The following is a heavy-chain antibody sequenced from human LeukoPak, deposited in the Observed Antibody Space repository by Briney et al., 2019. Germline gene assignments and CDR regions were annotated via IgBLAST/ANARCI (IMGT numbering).Heavy chain of an antibody. CDR1: GGSISSGDYY. V-gene: IGHV4-30-4*01. CDR3: AREKAEWFGERGWFDP. Sequence: PSETLSLTCTVSGGSISSGDYYWSWIRQPPGKGLEWIGYIYYSGSTYYNPSLKSRVTISVDTSKNQFSLKLSSVTAADTAVYYCAREKAEWFGERGWFDPWGQGTLVTVSS. D-gene: IGHD3-10*01. J-gene: IGHJ5*02. CDR2: IYYSGST.